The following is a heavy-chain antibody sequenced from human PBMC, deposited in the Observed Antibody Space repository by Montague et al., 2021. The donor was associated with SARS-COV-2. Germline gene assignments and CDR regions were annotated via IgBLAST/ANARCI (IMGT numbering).Heavy chain of an antibody. J-gene: IGHJ5*02. CDR3: AKRADHDSSAYYPSWFDP. CDR2: ISYDGSKK. CDR1: RFTFSSYA. V-gene: IGHV3-30-3*02. Sequence: SLRLSCAASRFTFSSYAMHWVRQAPGKGLEWVAVISYDGSKKYYADSAKGRFTISRDNSKNTLYLQMNSLRAEDTALYYCAKRADHDSSAYYPSWFDPWGQGTLVTVSS. D-gene: IGHD3-22*01.